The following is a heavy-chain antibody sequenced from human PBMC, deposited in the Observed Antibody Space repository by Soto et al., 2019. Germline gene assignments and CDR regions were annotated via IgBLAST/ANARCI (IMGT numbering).Heavy chain of an antibody. D-gene: IGHD3-3*01. CDR2: IIPIFGTA. CDR3: ASHSTTYYDFWSGPGP. CDR1: GGTFSSYA. J-gene: IGHJ5*02. Sequence: SVKVSCKASGGTFSSYAISWVRQAPGQGLEWMGGIIPIFGTANYAQKFQGRVTITADESTSTAYMELSSLRSEGTAVYYCASHSTTYYDFWSGPGPWGQGTLVTVSS. V-gene: IGHV1-69*13.